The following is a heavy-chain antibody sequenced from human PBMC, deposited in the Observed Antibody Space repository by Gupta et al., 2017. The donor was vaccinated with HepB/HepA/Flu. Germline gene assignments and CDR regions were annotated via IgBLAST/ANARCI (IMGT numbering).Heavy chain of an antibody. CDR2: IIPIFGTA. CDR1: GVTFSSYA. D-gene: IGHD6-6*01. V-gene: IGHV1-69*06. J-gene: IGHJ6*03. CDR3: ARGGGAARNYYYYYMDV. Sequence: QVQLVQSGAEVKKPGSSVKVSCKASGVTFSSYAISWVRQAPGQGLEWMGGIIPIFGTANYAQKFQGRVTITADKSTSTAYMELSSLRSEDTAVYYCARGGGAARNYYYYYMDVWGKGTTVTVSS.